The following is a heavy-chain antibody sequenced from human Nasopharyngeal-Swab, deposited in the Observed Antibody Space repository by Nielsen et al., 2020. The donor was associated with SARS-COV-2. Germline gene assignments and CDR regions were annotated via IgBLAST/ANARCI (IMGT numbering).Heavy chain of an antibody. CDR3: AGDLGGSYQYYYYGMDV. J-gene: IGHJ6*02. V-gene: IGHV1-46*01. CDR2: INPSGGST. CDR1: GYTFTSYY. D-gene: IGHD1-26*01. Sequence: ASVKVSCKASGYTFTSYYMHWVRQAPGQGLEWMGIINPSGGSTSYAQKFQGRVTMTRDTSTSTVYMELSSLRSEDTAVYYCAGDLGGSYQYYYYGMDVWGQGTTVTVSS.